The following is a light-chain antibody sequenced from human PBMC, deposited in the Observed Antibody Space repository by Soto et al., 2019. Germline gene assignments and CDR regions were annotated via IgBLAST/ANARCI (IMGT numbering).Light chain of an antibody. CDR3: QSYDSSLSGYV. CDR1: SSNIGAGYD. J-gene: IGLJ1*01. CDR2: GNS. Sequence: QSSLTQPPSLSGAPGQRVTISCTGSSSNIGAGYDVHWYQQLPGTAPKLLIYGNSNRPSGVPDRFSGSKSGTSASLAITGLQAEDEADYYCQSYDSSLSGYVFGTGTKVT. V-gene: IGLV1-40*01.